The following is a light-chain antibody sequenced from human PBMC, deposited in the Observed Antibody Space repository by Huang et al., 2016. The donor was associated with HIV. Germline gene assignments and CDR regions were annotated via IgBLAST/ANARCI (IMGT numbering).Light chain of an antibody. V-gene: IGKV3-15*01. J-gene: IGKJ1*01. CDR2: AAS. Sequence: EIVITQSPAPLSVSPGERATLSCRASQSVSSNLAWYQQKPGQAPRLLIYAASTRATGIAARFSGSGSGTEFTLTISSLKSEDFAVYYCQQYNNWPRTFGQGTKVEIK. CDR3: QQYNNWPRT. CDR1: QSVSSN.